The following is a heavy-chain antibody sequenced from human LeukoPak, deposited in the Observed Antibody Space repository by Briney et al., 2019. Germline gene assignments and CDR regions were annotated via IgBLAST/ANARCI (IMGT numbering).Heavy chain of an antibody. CDR3: ASPLFWSGYYRGGDDYYYMDV. V-gene: IGHV3-7*01. Sequence: GGSLRLSCAASGFTFSSYWMSWVRQAPGKGLEWMANVKQDGSEKYYVDSVKGRFTISRDNAKNSLYLQMNSLRAEDTAVYYCASPLFWSGYYRGGDDYYYMDVWGKGTTVTVSS. CDR2: VKQDGSEK. CDR1: GFTFSSYW. J-gene: IGHJ6*03. D-gene: IGHD3-3*01.